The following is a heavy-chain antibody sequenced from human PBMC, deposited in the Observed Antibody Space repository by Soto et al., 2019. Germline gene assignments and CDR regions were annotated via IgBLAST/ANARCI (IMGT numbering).Heavy chain of an antibody. CDR1: GYTFSSYA. Sequence: ASVKVSCKASGYTFSSYAMHWVRQAPGQRLEWMGWINAGYGNTKSSQKFQGQVTISADKSRSTAYLQWSSLQASDAAMYYCARRLVLGETFDYWGQGTLVTVSS. V-gene: IGHV1-3*01. J-gene: IGHJ4*02. D-gene: IGHD3-22*01. CDR2: INAGYGNT. CDR3: ARRLVLGETFDY.